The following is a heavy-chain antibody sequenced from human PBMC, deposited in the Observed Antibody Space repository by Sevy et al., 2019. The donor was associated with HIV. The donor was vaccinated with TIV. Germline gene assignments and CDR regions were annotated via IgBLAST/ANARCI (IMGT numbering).Heavy chain of an antibody. J-gene: IGHJ4*02. V-gene: IGHV3-48*03. Sequence: GGSLRLSCAASGFRFSSYEMNWVRQAPGKGLEWVSSISNSGTNIYYSDSVRGRFTISRDTAKNSLYLQMNSLRAEDTAVYYCARDLPPSETPAAHFDYWGQGTLVTVSS. CDR1: GFRFSSYE. CDR3: ARDLPPSETPAAHFDY. D-gene: IGHD2-15*01. CDR2: ISNSGTNI.